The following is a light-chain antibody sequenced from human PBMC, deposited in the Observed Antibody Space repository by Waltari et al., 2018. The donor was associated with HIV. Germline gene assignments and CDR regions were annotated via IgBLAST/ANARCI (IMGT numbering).Light chain of an antibody. V-gene: IGKV4-1*01. CDR2: WAS. CDR1: QSVLHSSNNKNY. CDR3: QQYFSAPRT. J-gene: IGKJ3*01. Sequence: DIVMTQSPDSLAVSLGERATINCKSSQSVLHSSNNKNYLAWYQQEPGQPPKLLTYWASPRESGVPDRFSGSGSGTDFTLTINSLQAEDVAVYYCQQYFSAPRTFGPGTKVDV.